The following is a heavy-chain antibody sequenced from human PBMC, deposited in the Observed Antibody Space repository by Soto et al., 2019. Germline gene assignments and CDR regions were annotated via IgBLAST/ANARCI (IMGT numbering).Heavy chain of an antibody. J-gene: IGHJ2*01. CDR1: EDTFRNYA. CDR3: ASTKYDSSAYYYWYLGL. CDR2: TIPIFGTA. Sequence: QVELVQSGAEVKKPGSSVKVSCQASEDTFRNYAISWVRQAPGQGLEWMGGTIPIFGTANYAQKFQGRVTITADTSANTVYLELSSLRSEDTAVYYWASTKYDSSAYYYWYLGLWGRGTLVTVSS. V-gene: IGHV1-69*06. D-gene: IGHD3-22*01.